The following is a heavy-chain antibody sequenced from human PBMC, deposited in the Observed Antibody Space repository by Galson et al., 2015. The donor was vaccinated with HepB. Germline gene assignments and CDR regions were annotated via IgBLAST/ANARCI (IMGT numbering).Heavy chain of an antibody. Sequence: SVKVSCKASGYTFTSYAMNWVRQAPGQGLEWMGWINTNTGNPTYAQGFTGRFVFSLDTSVSTAYLQISSLKAEDTAVYYCARTGEPYGDYVGRFDYWGQGTLVTVSS. CDR2: INTNTGNP. D-gene: IGHD4-17*01. CDR1: GYTFTSYA. V-gene: IGHV7-4-1*02. CDR3: ARTGEPYGDYVGRFDY. J-gene: IGHJ4*02.